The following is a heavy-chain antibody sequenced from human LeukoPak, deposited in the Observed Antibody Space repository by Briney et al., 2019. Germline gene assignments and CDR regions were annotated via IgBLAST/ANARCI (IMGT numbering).Heavy chain of an antibody. CDR3: TRPGVSGGWELLGGWFDP. V-gene: IGHV3-49*03. J-gene: IGHJ5*02. Sequence: GRSLRLSCTASGFTFGDYAMSWFRQAPGKGLEWVGFIRSKAYGGTTEYAASVKGRFTISRDDSKRIAYLQMNSLKTEDTAVYYCTRPGVSGGWELLGGWFDPWGQGTLVTVSS. CDR2: IRSKAYGGTT. CDR1: GFTFGDYA. D-gene: IGHD1-26*01.